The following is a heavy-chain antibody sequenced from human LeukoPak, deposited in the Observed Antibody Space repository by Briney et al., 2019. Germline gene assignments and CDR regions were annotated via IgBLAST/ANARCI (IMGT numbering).Heavy chain of an antibody. Sequence: PSETLSLTCTVSGGSISSYYWSWIRQPPGKGLEWIGSIYYSGSTYYNPSLKSRVTISVDTSKNQFSLKLSSVTAADTAVYYCARSDYVWGSPRFDPWGQGTLVTVSS. V-gene: IGHV4-59*05. J-gene: IGHJ5*02. CDR2: IYYSGST. D-gene: IGHD3-16*01. CDR3: ARSDYVWGSPRFDP. CDR1: GGSISSYY.